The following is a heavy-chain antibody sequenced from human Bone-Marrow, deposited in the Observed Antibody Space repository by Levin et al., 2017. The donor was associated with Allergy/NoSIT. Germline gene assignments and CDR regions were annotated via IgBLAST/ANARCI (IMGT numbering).Heavy chain of an antibody. CDR3: ARGIGVYGSGNIKKGLYYFDY. Sequence: GESLKISCAASGFTFSSYSMNRVRQAPGKGLEWVSSISSSSSYIYYADSVKGRFTISRDNAKNSLYLQMNSLRAEDTAVYYCARGIGVYGSGNIKKGLYYFDYWGQGTLVTVSS. D-gene: IGHD3-10*01. CDR2: ISSSSSYI. J-gene: IGHJ4*02. V-gene: IGHV3-21*01. CDR1: GFTFSSYS.